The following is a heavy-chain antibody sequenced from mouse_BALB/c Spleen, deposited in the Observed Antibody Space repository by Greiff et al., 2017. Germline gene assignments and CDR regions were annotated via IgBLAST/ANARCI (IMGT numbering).Heavy chain of an antibody. CDR1: GFTFSSFG. D-gene: IGHD1-1*01. CDR3: ARSLYYGSRGYAMDY. V-gene: IGHV5-17*02. J-gene: IGHJ4*01. CDR2: ISSGSSTI. Sequence: EVPGVESGGGLVKPGGSLKLSCAASGFTFSSFGMHWVRQAPEKGLEWVAYISSGSSTIYYADTVKGRFTISRDNPKNTLFLQMTSLRSEDTAMYYCARSLYYGSRGYAMDYWGEGTSVTVSS.